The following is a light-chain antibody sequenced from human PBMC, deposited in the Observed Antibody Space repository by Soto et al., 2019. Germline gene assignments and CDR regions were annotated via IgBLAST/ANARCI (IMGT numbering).Light chain of an antibody. CDR3: QQYGSSRIT. CDR1: QSVSSSY. CDR2: GAS. V-gene: IGKV3-20*01. Sequence: EIVLTQSPGTLSLSPGERATLSCRASQSVSSSYLAWYQQKPGQAPRLLIYGASSRATGIPDRFSGSGSGTDFTLTISRLEPEDFAVYYCQQYGSSRITFGQGTRLAI. J-gene: IGKJ5*01.